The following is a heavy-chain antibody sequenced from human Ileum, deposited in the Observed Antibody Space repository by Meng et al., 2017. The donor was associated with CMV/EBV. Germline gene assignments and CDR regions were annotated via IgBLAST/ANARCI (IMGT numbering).Heavy chain of an antibody. V-gene: IGHV1-69*02. J-gene: IGHJ5*02. CDR3: ASGYSSSWYVGWFDP. D-gene: IGHD6-13*01. CDR1: VCTFSSYT. Sequence: SSVNVSCKASVCTFSSYTISWVRQAPGQGLEWMGRIIPILGIANYAQKFQGRVTITADKSTSTDYMELSSLRSEDTAVYYCASGYSSSWYVGWFDPWGQGTLVTVSS. CDR2: IIPILGIA.